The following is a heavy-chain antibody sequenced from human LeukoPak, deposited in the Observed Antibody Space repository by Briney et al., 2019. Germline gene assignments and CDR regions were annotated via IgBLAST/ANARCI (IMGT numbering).Heavy chain of an antibody. CDR2: IKQDGSEK. CDR1: GFTFSSYW. V-gene: IGHV3-7*01. Sequence: GGSLRLSCAASGFTFSSYWMSWVRQAPGKGLEWVANIKQDGSEKYYVDSVKGRFTISRDNAKNSLYLQMNSLRAEDTAAYYCGGGGPGKGFNILTGHLYYWGQGTPVTVSS. D-gene: IGHD3-9*01. J-gene: IGHJ4*02. CDR3: GGGGPGKGFNILTGHLYY.